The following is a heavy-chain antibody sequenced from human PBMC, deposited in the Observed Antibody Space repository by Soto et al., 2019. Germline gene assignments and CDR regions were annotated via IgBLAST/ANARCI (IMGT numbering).Heavy chain of an antibody. D-gene: IGHD2-15*01. CDR3: VRGLRYSGMDV. V-gene: IGHV4-34*01. Sequence: QVQLQQWGAGLLKPSETLSLTCAVSGGSFSAYYWTWIRQPPGRGLEWIGEIDHSGSTNYNPSLAGGVTMSIDTAKNRFSLNVTSVTAADTAVYYCVRGLRYSGMDVWGQGTTVTVS. CDR1: GGSFSAYY. CDR2: IDHSGST. J-gene: IGHJ6*02.